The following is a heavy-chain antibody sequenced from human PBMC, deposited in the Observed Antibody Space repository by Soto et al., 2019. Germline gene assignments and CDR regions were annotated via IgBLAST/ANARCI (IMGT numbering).Heavy chain of an antibody. CDR3: ARVWGGAFDF. J-gene: IGHJ3*01. CDR2: IYYSGST. V-gene: IGHV4-59*01. CDR1: GGSISGYY. D-gene: IGHD3-10*01. Sequence: PSETLSLTCTVSGGSISGYYWSWIRQPPGKGLEWIGYIYYSGSTNNNPSLKSRVTISVDTSKNQFSLKLSSVTAADTAVYYCARVWGGAFDFWGQGTMLTVSS.